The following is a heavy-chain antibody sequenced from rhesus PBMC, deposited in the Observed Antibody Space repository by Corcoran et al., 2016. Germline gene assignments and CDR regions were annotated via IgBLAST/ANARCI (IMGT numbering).Heavy chain of an antibody. Sequence: QVTLKESGPALVKPTQTLTLTCTFSGFSLSTSGMGVGWIRQPPRKTLEWLAHIYWNDDKYYRTSLKSRLTSSKDTSKNQVVLTMTNMDPVDTATYYCARRTGGSGFDYWGQGVLVTVSS. D-gene: IGHD3-9*01. CDR3: ARRTGGSGFDY. J-gene: IGHJ4*01. V-gene: IGHV2-1*01. CDR2: IYWNDDK. CDR1: GFSLSTSGMG.